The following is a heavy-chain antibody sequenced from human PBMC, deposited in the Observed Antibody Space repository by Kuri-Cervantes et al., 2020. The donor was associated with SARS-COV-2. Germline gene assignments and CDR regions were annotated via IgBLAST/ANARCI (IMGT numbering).Heavy chain of an antibody. V-gene: IGHV4-4*02. Sequence: SETLSLTCAVSGGSISSSNWWSWVRQPPGKGLEWIGEIYHSGSTNYNPSLKSRVTISVDKSKNQFSLKLSSVTAADTAVYYCARVYRWELPNDWGLLLRLDYYYGMDVWGQGTTVTVSS. CDR2: IYHSGST. D-gene: IGHD1-26*01. CDR1: GGSISSSNW. J-gene: IGHJ6*02. CDR3: ARVYRWELPNDWGLLLRLDYYYGMDV.